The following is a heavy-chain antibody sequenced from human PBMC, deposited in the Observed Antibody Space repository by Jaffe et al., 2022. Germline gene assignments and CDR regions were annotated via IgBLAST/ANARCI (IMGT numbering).Heavy chain of an antibody. D-gene: IGHD3-3*01. J-gene: IGHJ6*03. V-gene: IGHV1-8*01. CDR3: ARGKPYYDFWSGYYYYYYYYMDV. CDR2: MNPNSGNT. CDR1: GYTFTSYD. Sequence: QVQLVQSGAEVKKPGASVKVSCKASGYTFTSYDINWVRQATGQGLEWMGWMNPNSGNTGYAQKFQGRVTMTRNTSISTAYMELSSLRSEDTAVYYCARGKPYYDFWSGYYYYYYYYMDVWGKGTTVTVSS.